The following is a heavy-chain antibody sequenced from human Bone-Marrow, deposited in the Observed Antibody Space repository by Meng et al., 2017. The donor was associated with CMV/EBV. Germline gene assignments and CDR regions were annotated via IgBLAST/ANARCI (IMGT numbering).Heavy chain of an antibody. D-gene: IGHD3-3*01. J-gene: IGHJ3*02. CDR1: GFTFSSYW. Sequence: GGSLRLSCAASGFTFSSYWMSWVRQAPGKGLEWVANIKQDGSEKYYVDSVKGRFTISRDNAKNSPYLQMNSLRAEDTAVYYCAREQYYDFWSGYYGWGAFDIWGQGTMVTVSS. CDR3: AREQYYDFWSGYYGWGAFDI. CDR2: IKQDGSEK. V-gene: IGHV3-7*01.